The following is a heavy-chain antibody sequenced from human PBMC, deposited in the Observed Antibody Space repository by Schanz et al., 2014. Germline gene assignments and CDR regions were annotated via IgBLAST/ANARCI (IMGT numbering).Heavy chain of an antibody. J-gene: IGHJ3*02. CDR2: ISWNSGNI. CDR1: GFSFSGFG. Sequence: VQLVESGGGVVQPGRSLRLSCAGSGFSFSGFGMHWVRQVPGKGLEWVSGISWNSGNIAYADSVKGRFTISRDNAKNSLYLQMNSLRAEDTAVYYCARLGRMGAFDIWGQGTMVTVSS. V-gene: IGHV3-9*01. CDR3: ARLGRMGAFDI. D-gene: IGHD3-9*01.